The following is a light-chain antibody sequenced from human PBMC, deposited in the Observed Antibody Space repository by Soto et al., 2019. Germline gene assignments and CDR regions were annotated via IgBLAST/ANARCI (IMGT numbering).Light chain of an antibody. CDR1: SSDVGGYNY. V-gene: IGLV2-8*01. CDR2: EVS. J-gene: IGLJ2*01. Sequence: HSALTQPPSASGSPGQSVTISCTGSSSDVGGYNYVSWYQQHPGKAPKLMIYEVSKRPSGVPDRLSGSKSGNTASLTVSGLQAEDEADYYCQTWGTGSVVFGGGTKLTVL. CDR3: QTWGTGSVV.